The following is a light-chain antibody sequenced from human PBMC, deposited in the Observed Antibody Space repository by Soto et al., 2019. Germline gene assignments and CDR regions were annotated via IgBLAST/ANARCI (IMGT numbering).Light chain of an antibody. V-gene: IGKV3-15*01. CDR2: DAS. CDR1: QSVSRN. Sequence: EIVMTQSPATLSVSPGERATLSCRASQSVSRNLAWYQQKPGQPPRLLIYDASTRATGVPARFGGSGTWTEFTLTLSGLQSEDFAGYYCQQYGDWPPDTFGQGTKV. J-gene: IGKJ2*01. CDR3: QQYGDWPPDT.